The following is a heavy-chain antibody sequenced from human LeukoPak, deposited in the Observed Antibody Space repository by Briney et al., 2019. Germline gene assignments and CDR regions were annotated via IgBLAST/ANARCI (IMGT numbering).Heavy chain of an antibody. CDR1: GGSVGSGSYY. CDR3: ARARPRGVFDY. V-gene: IGHV4-61*01. CDR2: VYYSGSA. Sequence: SETLSLTCTVSGGSVGSGSYYWSWIRQSPGKGLEWIGNVYYSGSAYYNPSLESRVTISVDTSKNQFSLKLSSVTAADTAVYYCARARPRGVFDYWGQGTLVTVSS. J-gene: IGHJ4*02. D-gene: IGHD3-16*01.